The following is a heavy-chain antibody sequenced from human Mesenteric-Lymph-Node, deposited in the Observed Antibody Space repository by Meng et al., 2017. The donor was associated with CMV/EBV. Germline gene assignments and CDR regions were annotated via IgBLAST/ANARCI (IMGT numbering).Heavy chain of an antibody. Sequence: YGAPLTSRAYSWTSIPPLPGKGLQWIGYLYHTGPSSSRPSLERRVTISIDISKNQFSLNLRSVTAADTAVYFCARDHSTGYTGGFDPWGQGTLVTVSS. CDR2: LYHTGPS. D-gene: IGHD3-22*01. J-gene: IGHJ5*02. CDR3: ARDHSTGYTGGFDP. CDR1: GAPLTSRAYS. V-gene: IGHV4-31*02.